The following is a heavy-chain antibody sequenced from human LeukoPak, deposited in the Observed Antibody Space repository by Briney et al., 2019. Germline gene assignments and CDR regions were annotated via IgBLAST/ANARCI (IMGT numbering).Heavy chain of an antibody. D-gene: IGHD5-12*01. V-gene: IGHV3-23*01. CDR1: GFTFSSYG. J-gene: IGHJ4*02. CDR2: ISGIGGST. CDR3: ANSGSGYYFDY. Sequence: GGSLRLSWAAAGFTFSSYGMSWVRQAPGKGLEWVSAISGIGGSTYYADSVKGRFTISRDNSKNTLYLQMNSLRAEDTAVYYCANSGSGYYFDYWGQGTLVTVSS.